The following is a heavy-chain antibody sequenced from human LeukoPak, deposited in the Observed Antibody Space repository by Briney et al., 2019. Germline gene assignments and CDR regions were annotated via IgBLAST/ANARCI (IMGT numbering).Heavy chain of an antibody. CDR1: GGSISSSSYY. V-gene: IGHV4-39*07. D-gene: IGHD2-2*01. CDR3: ARDSCSSTSCYPNWFDP. J-gene: IGHJ5*02. CDR2: IYYSGST. Sequence: SETLSLTCTVSGGSISSSSYYWGWIRQPPGKGLEWIGSIYYSGSTYYNPSLKSRVTISVDTSKNQFSLKLSSVTAADTAVYYCARDSCSSTSCYPNWFDPWGQGTLVTVSS.